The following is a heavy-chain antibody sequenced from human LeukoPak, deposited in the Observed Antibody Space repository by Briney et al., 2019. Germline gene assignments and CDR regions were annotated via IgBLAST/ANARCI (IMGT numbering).Heavy chain of an antibody. V-gene: IGHV3-48*03. CDR2: ISGGGETT. CDR3: ARDRGGGKPFDY. CDR1: GFTFSSYE. D-gene: IGHD3-16*01. J-gene: IGHJ4*02. Sequence: GGSLRLSCAASGFTFSSYEMNWVRQAPGKGLEWVSYISGGGETTYYADSVKGRFTIFRDNTKNSLFLQMNSLRAEDTAVYYCARDRGGGKPFDYWGQGTLVTVSS.